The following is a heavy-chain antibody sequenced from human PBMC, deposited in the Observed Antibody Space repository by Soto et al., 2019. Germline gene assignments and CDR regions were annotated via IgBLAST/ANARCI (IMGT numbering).Heavy chain of an antibody. CDR1: GGSISSYY. J-gene: IGHJ5*02. V-gene: IGHV4-59*01. CDR3: ARGNTYYDFWSGYYTHNWFDP. Sequence: SETLSLTCTVSGGSISSYYWSWIRQPPEKGLEWIGYIYYSGSTNYNPSLKSRVTISVDTSKNQFSLKLSSVTAADTAVYYCARGNTYYDFWSGYYTHNWFDPWGQGTLVTVPS. D-gene: IGHD3-3*01. CDR2: IYYSGST.